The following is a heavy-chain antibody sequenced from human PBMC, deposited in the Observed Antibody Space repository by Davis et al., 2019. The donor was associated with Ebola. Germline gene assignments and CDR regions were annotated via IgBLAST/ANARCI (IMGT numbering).Heavy chain of an antibody. CDR2: ISSSSSYI. J-gene: IGHJ6*03. CDR3: ARVSIVVVPAAIQDYYYYMDV. V-gene: IGHV3-21*01. CDR1: GFTFSSYS. D-gene: IGHD2-2*02. Sequence: GESLKISCAASGFTFSSYSMNWVRQAPGKGLEWVSSISSSSSYIYYADSVKGRFTISRDNAKNSLYLQMNSLRAEDTAVYYCARVSIVVVPAAIQDYYYYMDVWGKGTTVTVSS.